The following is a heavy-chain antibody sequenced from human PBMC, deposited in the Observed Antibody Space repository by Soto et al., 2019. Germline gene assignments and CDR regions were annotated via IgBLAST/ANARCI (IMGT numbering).Heavy chain of an antibody. V-gene: IGHV4-31*02. D-gene: IGHD2-21*02. Sequence: WTWIRQHPGKGLEWIGDIYYSGSTYYNPSLKSRVTISVDTSKNQFSLKLSSVTAADTAVYYCARVCGGDCHYGMDVWGQGTTVTVSS. CDR3: ARVCGGDCHYGMDV. J-gene: IGHJ6*02. CDR2: IYYSGST.